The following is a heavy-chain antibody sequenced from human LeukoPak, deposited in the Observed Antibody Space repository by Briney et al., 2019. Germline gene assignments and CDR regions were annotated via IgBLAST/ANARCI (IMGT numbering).Heavy chain of an antibody. J-gene: IGHJ4*02. V-gene: IGHV3-7*01. D-gene: IGHD3-3*01. CDR1: GFTFSSYW. CDR2: IKHEGSEK. Sequence: PGGSLRLSCAASGFTFSSYWMSWVRQAPGKGLEWVASIKHEGSEKYYVDSVRGRFPISRDNTKNLLYLQMSSLRAEDTAVYYCATDRGWRTSGYYLYYFEYWGQGTLVTFSS. CDR3: ATDRGWRTSGYYLYYFEY.